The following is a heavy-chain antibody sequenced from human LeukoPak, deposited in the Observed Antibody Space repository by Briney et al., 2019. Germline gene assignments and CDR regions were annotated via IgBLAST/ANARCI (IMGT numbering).Heavy chain of an antibody. CDR2: ISDGGGS. CDR3: ARSGGVWYFDY. D-gene: IGHD3-16*01. Sequence: SETLSLTCTVSGGSIRNYYWTWIRQPPGKGLEWIGYISDGGGSNYNPSLKSRVTISVDTSKNQFSLKLSSVTAADTAVYYCARSGGVWYFDYWGQGTLVTVSS. CDR1: GGSIRNYY. V-gene: IGHV4-59*01. J-gene: IGHJ4*02.